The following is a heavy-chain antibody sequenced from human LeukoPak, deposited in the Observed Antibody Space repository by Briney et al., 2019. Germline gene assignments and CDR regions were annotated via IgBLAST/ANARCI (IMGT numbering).Heavy chain of an antibody. D-gene: IGHD4-23*01. CDR2: INPSNGGT. J-gene: IGHJ4*02. CDR1: GYTFTGYY. V-gene: IGHV1-2*02. CDR3: AARRWGDGY. Sequence: ASVKVSCKASGYTFTGYYMHWVRQAPGQGLEWMGGINPSNGGTNYAQKFQGRVTITRDTSISTAYMELSRLRSDDTAVYYCAARRWGDGYWGQGTLVTVSS.